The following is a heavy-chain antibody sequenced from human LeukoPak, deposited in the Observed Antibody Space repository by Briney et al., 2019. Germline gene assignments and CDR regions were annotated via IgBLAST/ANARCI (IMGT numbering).Heavy chain of an antibody. CDR3: ARARYYDSSGYYLGYFDY. D-gene: IGHD3-22*01. J-gene: IGHJ4*02. Sequence: SETLSLTCTVSGGSISSGSYYWSWIRQPAGKGLEWIGRIYTSGSTNYNPSLKSRVTMSVDTSKNQFSLKLSSVTAADTAVYYCARARYYDSSGYYLGYFDYWGQGTPVTVSS. CDR1: GGSISSGSYY. V-gene: IGHV4-61*02. CDR2: IYTSGST.